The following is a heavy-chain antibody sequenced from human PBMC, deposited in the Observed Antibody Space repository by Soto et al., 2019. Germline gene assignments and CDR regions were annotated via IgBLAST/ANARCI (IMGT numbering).Heavy chain of an antibody. J-gene: IGHJ4*02. CDR1: GYTFTSYD. Sequence: QVQLVQSGAEVKKPGASVKVSCKASGYTFTSYDINWVRQATGQGLEWMGWMNPNSGNTGCAQKFQGRVTMTRNTSISTAYLELGSLRSEDTAVSCCARTLDGADADFRGQGPPVTVAS. D-gene: IGHD4-17*01. CDR3: ARTLDGADADF. V-gene: IGHV1-8*01. CDR2: MNPNSGNT.